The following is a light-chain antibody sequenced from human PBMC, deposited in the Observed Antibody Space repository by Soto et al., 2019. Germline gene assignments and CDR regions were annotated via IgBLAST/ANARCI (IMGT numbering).Light chain of an antibody. J-gene: IGLJ2*01. Sequence: QPVLTQPASVSGSPGQSITISCTGTSSDVGGYNYVSWYQQHPGKAPKLMIYEVSNRPSGLSNRFSGSKSGNTASLTISGLQAEDEADYYCSSYTSSSTPVVFGGGTKLTVL. CDR1: SSDVGGYNY. CDR2: EVS. CDR3: SSYTSSSTPVV. V-gene: IGLV2-14*01.